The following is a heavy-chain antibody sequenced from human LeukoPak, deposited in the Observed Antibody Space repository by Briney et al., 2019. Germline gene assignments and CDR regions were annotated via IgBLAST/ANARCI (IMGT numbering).Heavy chain of an antibody. D-gene: IGHD3-9*01. Sequence: SETLSLTCTVSGGSISSYYWSWIRQPPGKGLEWIGYIYYSGSTNYNPSLKSRVTISVDTSKDQFSLKLSSVTAADTAVYYCAGYHYDILTGYYLDYWGQGTLVTVSS. V-gene: IGHV4-59*01. CDR1: GGSISSYY. J-gene: IGHJ4*02. CDR2: IYYSGST. CDR3: AGYHYDILTGYYLDY.